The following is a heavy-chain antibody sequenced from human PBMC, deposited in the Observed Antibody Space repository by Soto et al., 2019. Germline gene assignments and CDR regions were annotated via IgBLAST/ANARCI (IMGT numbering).Heavy chain of an antibody. V-gene: IGHV1-46*01. CDR2: INPSGGST. J-gene: IGHJ6*02. CDR1: GYTFTSYY. Sequence: GASVKVSCKASGYTFTSYYMHWVRQAPGQGLEWMGIINPSGGSTSYAQKFQGRVTMTRDTSTSTVYMELSSLRSEDTAVYCCARVFGRITMVRGVIIDYYGMDVWGQGTTVTVSS. D-gene: IGHD3-10*01. CDR3: ARVFGRITMVRGVIIDYYGMDV.